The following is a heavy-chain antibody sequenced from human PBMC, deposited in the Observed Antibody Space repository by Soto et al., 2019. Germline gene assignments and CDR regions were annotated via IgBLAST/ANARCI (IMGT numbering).Heavy chain of an antibody. J-gene: IGHJ5*02. Sequence: PGGSLRLSCAASGFTFSIYNMTWVRQAPGKGLEWVATIKQDGSDKYYVDSVKGRFTISRDNAKNSVYLQMNSLTAEDTAVYFCARGGRIAWPDYSWFDPWGQGTLVTVSS. CDR3: ARGGRIAWPDYSWFDP. V-gene: IGHV3-7*05. D-gene: IGHD2-21*01. CDR1: GFTFSIYN. CDR2: IKQDGSDK.